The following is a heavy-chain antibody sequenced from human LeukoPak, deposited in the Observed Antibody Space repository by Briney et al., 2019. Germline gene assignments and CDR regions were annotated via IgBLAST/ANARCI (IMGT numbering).Heavy chain of an antibody. CDR1: GGSLSSSTYY. D-gene: IGHD6-6*01. V-gene: IGHV4-39*01. J-gene: IGHJ4*02. Sequence: PSETLSLTCTVSGGSLSSSTYYWGWIRQPPGKGLEWIGSMDYSGSTYDNPSLRSRVTISIDTSKNQVSLKLSSVTAADTAVYYCARHGSSYYFDSWGQGTLVTVSS. CDR3: ARHGSSYYFDS. CDR2: MDYSGST.